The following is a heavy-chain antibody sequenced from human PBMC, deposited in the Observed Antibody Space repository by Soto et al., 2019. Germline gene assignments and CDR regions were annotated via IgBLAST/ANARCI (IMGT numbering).Heavy chain of an antibody. V-gene: IGHV4-34*01. CDR3: ARVERGTATTVVDAFDI. J-gene: IGHJ3*02. CDR1: GGSVNSGNYY. CDR2: MSHSGGT. Sequence: QVQLQQWGAGLLKPSETLSLTCAVFGGSVNSGNYYWSWIRQPLGKGLEWLGEMSHSGGTHFNPPLKSRVTISVDTSKNQFSLKMSSVTAADTALYYCARVERGTATTVVDAFDIWGPGTMVTVSS. D-gene: IGHD1-1*01.